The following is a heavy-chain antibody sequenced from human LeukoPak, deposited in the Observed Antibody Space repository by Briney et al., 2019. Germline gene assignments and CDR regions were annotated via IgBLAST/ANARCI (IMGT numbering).Heavy chain of an antibody. Sequence: PGRSLRLSCAASGFTFSSYGMHWVRQAPGKGLEWVAVIWYDGSNKYYADSVKGRFTISRDNSKNTLYLQMDSLRAEDTAVYYCARDERTDYGGNFDSWGQGTLVTVSS. CDR3: ARDERTDYGGNFDS. V-gene: IGHV3-33*01. D-gene: IGHD4-23*01. CDR1: GFTFSSYG. CDR2: IWYDGSNK. J-gene: IGHJ4*02.